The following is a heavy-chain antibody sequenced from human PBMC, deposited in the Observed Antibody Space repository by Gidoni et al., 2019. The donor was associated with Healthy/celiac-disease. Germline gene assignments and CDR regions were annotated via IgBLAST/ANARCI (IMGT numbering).Heavy chain of an antibody. CDR1: GGSISSYY. V-gene: IGHV4-59*01. J-gene: IGHJ4*02. CDR3: ARVMGSGSYFEEDY. Sequence: QVQLQESGPGLVKPSETLSLTCTVPGGSISSYYWSWIRQPPGKGLEWIGYIYYSGSTNYNPSLKSRVTISVDTSKNQFSLKLSSVTAADTAVYYCARVMGSGSYFEEDYWGQGTLVTVSS. D-gene: IGHD1-26*01. CDR2: IYYSGST.